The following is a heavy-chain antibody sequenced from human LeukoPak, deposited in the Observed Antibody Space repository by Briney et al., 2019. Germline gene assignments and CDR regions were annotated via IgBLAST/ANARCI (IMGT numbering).Heavy chain of an antibody. V-gene: IGHV3-43*02. CDR3: AKESGKFDY. Sequence: GGSLRLSCVASGLPIADFAMHWVRQAPGKGLEWVSLISGDGVSTFYADSVKGRLSISRDNSKNSLYLEMNSLRTEDAAMYYCAKESGKFDYWGQGTLVAVSS. CDR1: GLPIADFA. J-gene: IGHJ4*02. CDR2: ISGDGVST.